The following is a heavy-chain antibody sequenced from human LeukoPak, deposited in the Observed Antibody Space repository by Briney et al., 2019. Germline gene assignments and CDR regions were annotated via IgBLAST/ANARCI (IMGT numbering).Heavy chain of an antibody. CDR1: GYTFSDYG. CDR2: IRYDGTGQ. V-gene: IGHV3-30*02. Sequence: GVSLRLSCAASGYTFSDYGMHWVRQAPGKGLEWAASIRYDGTGQYYADSVKGRFTISRDNSRNTLYLQMNGLRGEDTAIYYCTKDLSTSHCTTAMCYYFDYWGLGTLVTVSS. D-gene: IGHD2/OR15-2a*01. CDR3: TKDLSTSHCTTAMCYYFDY. J-gene: IGHJ4*01.